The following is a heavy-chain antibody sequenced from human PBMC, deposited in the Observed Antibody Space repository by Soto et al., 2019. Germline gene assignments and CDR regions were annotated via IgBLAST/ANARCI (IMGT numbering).Heavy chain of an antibody. D-gene: IGHD3-10*01. CDR2: MNPYNGNT. CDR3: ARGPGDLGYFDY. J-gene: IGHJ4*02. CDR1: GYSFTNYD. V-gene: IGHV1-8*01. Sequence: ASVKVSCKAAGYSFTNYDINWVRQAPGQGLEWVGWMNPYNGNTGYAQNFQGRVTMTRNTSIGTAYMELSNVRSDDTAVYYCARGPGDLGYFDYWGQGALVTVSS.